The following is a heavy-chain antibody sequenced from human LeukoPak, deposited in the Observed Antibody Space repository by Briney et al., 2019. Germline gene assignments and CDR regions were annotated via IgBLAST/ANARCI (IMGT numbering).Heavy chain of an antibody. V-gene: IGHV4-59*08. CDR1: GGAISTYY. Sequence: SETLSLTCTVSGGAISTYYWTWIRQPPGKELEWIGYVYYSGSTNSNPSLNTRVTMSVDMSKNHFSLNLNSVTAADTAVYYCARAGGYNTNALDSRGPGTLVTVSS. CDR3: ARAGGYNTNALDS. D-gene: IGHD2-8*01. CDR2: VYYSGST. J-gene: IGHJ4*02.